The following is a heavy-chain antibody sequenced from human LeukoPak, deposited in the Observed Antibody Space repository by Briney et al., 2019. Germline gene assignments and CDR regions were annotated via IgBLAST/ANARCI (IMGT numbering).Heavy chain of an antibody. V-gene: IGHV4-39*07. Sequence: SETLSLTCTVSGGSISSSSYYWGWIRQPPGKGLEWIGSIYYSGSTYYNPSLKSRVTISVDTSKNQFSLKLSSVTAADTAVYYCARDLTILGQLLYSDYWGQGTLVTVSS. CDR3: ARDLTILGQLLYSDY. J-gene: IGHJ4*02. CDR2: IYYSGST. D-gene: IGHD2-2*01. CDR1: GGSISSSSYY.